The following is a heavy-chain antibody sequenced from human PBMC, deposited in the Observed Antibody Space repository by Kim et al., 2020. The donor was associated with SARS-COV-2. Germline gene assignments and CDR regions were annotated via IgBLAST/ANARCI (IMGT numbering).Heavy chain of an antibody. Sequence: GGSLRLSCAASGFTFSGFAMHWVRQAPGKGLEWVARISDDGRNTDYGDSVKGRFTISRDNSKNTLFLQMNSLRAEDTAVFYCAREVTVTEQFDYWGQGSLVTVSS. V-gene: IGHV3-30*04. CDR2: ISDDGRNT. CDR1: GFTFSGFA. CDR3: AREVTVTEQFDY. D-gene: IGHD1-1*01. J-gene: IGHJ4*02.